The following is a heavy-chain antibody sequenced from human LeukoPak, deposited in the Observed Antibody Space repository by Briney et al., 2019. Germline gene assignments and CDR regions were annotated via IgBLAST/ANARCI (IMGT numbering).Heavy chain of an antibody. CDR1: GGSISSGDYY. CDR2: IHYSGST. Sequence: SETLSLTCTVSGGSISSGDYYWSWIRQPPGKGLEWIGYIHYSGSTYYNPSLKSRVTISVDTSKNQFSLKLSSVTAADTAVYYCARVDYGSGSYAFDYWGQGTLVTVSS. V-gene: IGHV4-30-4*01. CDR3: ARVDYGSGSYAFDY. D-gene: IGHD3-10*01. J-gene: IGHJ4*02.